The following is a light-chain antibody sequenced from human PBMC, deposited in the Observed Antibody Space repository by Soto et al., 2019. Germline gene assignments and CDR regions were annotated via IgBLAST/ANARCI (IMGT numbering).Light chain of an antibody. Sequence: EIVLTQSPGTLSLSPGERATLSCRASQSVSSSYLAGYQQKPGQAPRLLMYGASSRTTGTPDRFSGSGSGTDFTLTISRLEPEDFAVYYCQLYGSSPRTFGQGTKVEIK. CDR2: GAS. J-gene: IGKJ1*01. V-gene: IGKV3-20*01. CDR1: QSVSSSY. CDR3: QLYGSSPRT.